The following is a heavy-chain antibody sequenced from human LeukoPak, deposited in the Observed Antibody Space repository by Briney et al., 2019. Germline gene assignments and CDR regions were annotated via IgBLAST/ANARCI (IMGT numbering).Heavy chain of an antibody. D-gene: IGHD4-23*01. Sequence: PGGSLRLSCAASGFTFSSYDMNWVRQAAGKGLEWVSAISDSGGNTYYADSVKGRFTISRDNAKNTLYLQMNSLRAEDTAVYYCAKKETVVSPGNYFDYWGQGTLVTVSS. CDR3: AKKETVVSPGNYFDY. CDR1: GFTFSSYD. V-gene: IGHV3-23*01. CDR2: ISDSGGNT. J-gene: IGHJ4*02.